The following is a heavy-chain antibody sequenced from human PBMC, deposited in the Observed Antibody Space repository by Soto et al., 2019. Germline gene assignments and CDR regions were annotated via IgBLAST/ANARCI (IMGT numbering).Heavy chain of an antibody. D-gene: IGHD6-6*01. V-gene: IGHV1-69*13. CDR2: IIPIFGTA. CDR1: GGTFSSYA. CDR3: ARGLYSSSALDY. J-gene: IGHJ4*02. Sequence: SVKVSCKASGGTFSSYAISWVRQAPGQGLEWMGGIIPIFGTANYAQKFQGRVTITADESTSTAYMELRSLRSDDTAVYYCARGLYSSSALDYWGQGTLVTVSS.